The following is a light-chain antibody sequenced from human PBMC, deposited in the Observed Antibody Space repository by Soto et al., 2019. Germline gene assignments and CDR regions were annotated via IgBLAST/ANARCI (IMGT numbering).Light chain of an antibody. V-gene: IGKV3-11*01. CDR1: QCLRSY. CDR3: HQRNQ. J-gene: IGKJ5*01. Sequence: ETMITQSPVTLSLSPGERASLSCRASQCLRSYLAWYQQIPGQPPRLLIYDSTNRAAGIPARFSGSRSGTDFTLTLSSVDPEYFSMYYCHQRNQFGQGTRVEI. CDR2: DST.